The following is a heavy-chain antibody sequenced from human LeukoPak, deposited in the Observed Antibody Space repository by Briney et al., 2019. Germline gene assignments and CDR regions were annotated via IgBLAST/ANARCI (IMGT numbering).Heavy chain of an antibody. D-gene: IGHD3-3*01. V-gene: IGHV3-74*01. CDR2: INSDGSST. CDR3: ARVRYDFWSGDDNWFDP. Sequence: PGGSLRLSCAASGFTFSSYWMHWVRQAQGKGLVWVSRINSDGSSTSYADSVKGRFTISRDNAKNTLYLQMSSLRAENTAVYYCARVRYDFWSGDDNWFDPWGQGSLVTVSS. J-gene: IGHJ5*02. CDR1: GFTFSSYW.